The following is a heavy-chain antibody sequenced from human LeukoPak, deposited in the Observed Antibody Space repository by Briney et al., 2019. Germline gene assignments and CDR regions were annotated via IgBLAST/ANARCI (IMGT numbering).Heavy chain of an antibody. J-gene: IGHJ4*02. D-gene: IGHD4-17*01. Sequence: PSETLSLTCTVSGGSISNYYWSWIRQPPGKGLEWIGYIYYSGSTNYNPSLKSRVTISVDTSKNQFSLKLSSVTAADTAVYYCARDPVTTSSWGQGTLVTVSS. CDR3: ARDPVTTSS. V-gene: IGHV4-59*01. CDR2: IYYSGST. CDR1: GGSISNYY.